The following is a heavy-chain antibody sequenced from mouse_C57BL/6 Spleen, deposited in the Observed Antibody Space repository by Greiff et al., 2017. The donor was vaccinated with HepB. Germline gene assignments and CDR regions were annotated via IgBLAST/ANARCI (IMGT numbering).Heavy chain of an antibody. Sequence: QVQLQQSGAELVRPGASVTLSCKASGYTFTDYEMHWVKQTPVHGLEWIGAIDPETGGTAYNQKFKGKAILTADKSSSTAYMELRSLTSEDSAVYYCTRIYYDYEGAMDYWGQGTSVTVSS. CDR2: IDPETGGT. J-gene: IGHJ4*01. D-gene: IGHD2-4*01. V-gene: IGHV1-15*01. CDR3: TRIYYDYEGAMDY. CDR1: GYTFTDYE.